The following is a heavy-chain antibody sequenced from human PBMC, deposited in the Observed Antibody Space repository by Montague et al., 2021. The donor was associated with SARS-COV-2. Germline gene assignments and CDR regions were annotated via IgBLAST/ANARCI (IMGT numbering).Heavy chain of an antibody. CDR1: GGSIKSSSYY. V-gene: IGHV4-39*01. CDR2: IFYSGST. D-gene: IGHD3-22*01. CDR3: ARRLYYDTSPFYA. J-gene: IGHJ5*02. Sequence: SETLSLTCTVSGGSIKSSSYYWGWIRQPPGKGLEWLGTIFYSGSTYYNPSLKSRVTLSVDTSKNQFSLQLGSVTATDTAVYYCARRLYYDTSPFYAWGQGTLVTVSP.